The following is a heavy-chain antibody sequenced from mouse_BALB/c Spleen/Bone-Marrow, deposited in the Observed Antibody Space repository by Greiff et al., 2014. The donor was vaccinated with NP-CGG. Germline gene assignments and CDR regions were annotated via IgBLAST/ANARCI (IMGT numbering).Heavy chain of an antibody. Sequence: VKLVESGAELVRPGTSVKISCKASGYAFTNYWLGWVKQRPGHGLEWIGRIDPANGNTKYDPKFQGKATITADTSSNTAYLQLSSLTSEDTAVYYCAIYYYGSSGFAYWGQGTLVTVSA. J-gene: IGHJ3*01. CDR1: GYAFTNYW. CDR3: AIYYYGSSGFAY. D-gene: IGHD1-1*01. V-gene: IGHV1-63*02. CDR2: IDPANGNT.